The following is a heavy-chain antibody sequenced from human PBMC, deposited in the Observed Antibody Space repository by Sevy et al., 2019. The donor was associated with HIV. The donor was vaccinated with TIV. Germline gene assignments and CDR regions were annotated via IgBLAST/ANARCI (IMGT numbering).Heavy chain of an antibody. CDR3: ARDILFGEISGTSGY. V-gene: IGHV3-21*01. Sequence: GGSLRLSCAASGFTFSSYNMNWVRQSPGKGLEWVSSISGTGNYIYYADSVRGRFTISRDNAKNSLYLQMNSLKADDTAVYYCARDILFGEISGTSGYWGQGTLVTVSS. D-gene: IGHD3-10*02. J-gene: IGHJ4*02. CDR1: GFTFSSYN. CDR2: ISGTGNYI.